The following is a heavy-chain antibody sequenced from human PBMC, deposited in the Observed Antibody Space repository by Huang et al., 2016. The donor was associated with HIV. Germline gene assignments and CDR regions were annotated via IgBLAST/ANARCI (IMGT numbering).Heavy chain of an antibody. V-gene: IGHV3-30*02. Sequence: QVRLVESGGGVVQPGASLTLSCSASGFPFSAYGMVWVRQAPGKGLEWVSFIRYDGNNDYIIVSVKVRFTISRDNSNNTLYLRMNSLRPEDTAVYYCVKERGSSRARSSFDFWGQGTSVIVSS. D-gene: IGHD6-13*01. CDR1: GFPFSAYG. J-gene: IGHJ3*01. CDR2: IRYDGNND. CDR3: VKERGSSRARSSFDF.